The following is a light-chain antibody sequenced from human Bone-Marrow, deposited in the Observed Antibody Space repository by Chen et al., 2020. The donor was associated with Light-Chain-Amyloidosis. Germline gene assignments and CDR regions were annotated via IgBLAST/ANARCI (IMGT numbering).Light chain of an antibody. CDR1: NIGSTS. V-gene: IGLV3-21*02. J-gene: IGLJ3*02. CDR3: QVWDRSSDRPV. CDR2: DDS. Sequence: SYVLTQSSSVSVAPGQKATIACGGNNIGSTSVHWYQQPPGQAPLLVVYDDSDRPSGIPERLSGSNSGNTATLPISRVEAGDETDYYCQVWDRSSDRPVFGGGTKLTVL.